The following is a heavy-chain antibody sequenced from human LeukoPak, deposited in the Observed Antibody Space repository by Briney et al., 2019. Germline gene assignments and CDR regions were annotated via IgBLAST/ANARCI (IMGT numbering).Heavy chain of an antibody. J-gene: IGHJ4*02. CDR2: ISSSSSYI. CDR1: GFTFSSYS. V-gene: IGHV3-21*01. CDR3: ARVVRDIVVVVAATPSYRFDY. Sequence: GGSLRLSCAASGFTFSSYSMNWVRQAPGKGLEWVSSISSSSSYIYYADSVKGRFTISRDNAKNSLYLQMNSLRAEDTAVYYCARVVRDIVVVVAATPSYRFDYWGQGTLVTVCS. D-gene: IGHD2-15*01.